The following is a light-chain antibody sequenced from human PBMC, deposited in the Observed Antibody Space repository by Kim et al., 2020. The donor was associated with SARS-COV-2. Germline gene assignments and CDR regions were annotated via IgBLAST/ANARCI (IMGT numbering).Light chain of an antibody. CDR1: SGYSNYK. J-gene: IGLJ3*02. CDR3: GADHGSGSNFVCV. CDR2: VGTGGIVG. Sequence: TCPLSSGYSNYKVDWYQQRPGKGPRFVMRVGTGGIVGSKGDGIPDRFSVLGSGLNRYLTIKNIQEEDESDYHCGADHGSGSNFVCVFGGGTQLTVL. V-gene: IGLV9-49*01.